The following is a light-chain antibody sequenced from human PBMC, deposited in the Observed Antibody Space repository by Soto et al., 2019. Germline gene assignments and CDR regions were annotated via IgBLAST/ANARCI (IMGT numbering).Light chain of an antibody. Sequence: EIAMTQSPATLSVSPGERATLSCRASQYVSSNLAWYQQKPGQAPRLLIYGASTRATGIPARFSGSGSGTEFTPTISSLQSEDFAIYYCQEYYKRPLTFGGGTKVEI. V-gene: IGKV3-15*01. J-gene: IGKJ4*01. CDR2: GAS. CDR3: QEYYKRPLT. CDR1: QYVSSN.